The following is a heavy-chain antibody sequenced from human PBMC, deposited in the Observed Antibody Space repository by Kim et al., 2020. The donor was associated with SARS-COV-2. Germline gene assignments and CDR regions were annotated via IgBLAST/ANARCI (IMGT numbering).Heavy chain of an antibody. V-gene: IGHV3-48*03. J-gene: IGHJ1*01. CDR2: ISSSGTTI. Sequence: GGSLRLSCEASGFIFSNYEMNWVRQAPGKGLEWVSYISSSGTTIYYADSVKGRFAISRDNAKNSLYLQMDSLRAEDTAVYYCAGDLYGDMVIIPFHHWGQGTLVTVSS. D-gene: IGHD3-22*01. CDR1: GFIFSNYE. CDR3: AGDLYGDMVIIPFHH.